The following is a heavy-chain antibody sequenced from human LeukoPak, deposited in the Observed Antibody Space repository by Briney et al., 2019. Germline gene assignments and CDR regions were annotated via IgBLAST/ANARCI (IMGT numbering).Heavy chain of an antibody. V-gene: IGHV3-48*03. Sequence: GGSLRLSCVASGFPFISYEMNWVRQAPGKGLEWLSYISSSGSSIYYADSVKGRFTISRDNAKNSLYLQMNRLRAEDTAVYYCARESYYDFWSGYYTGANYLDHWGQGTLVTVSS. CDR3: ARESYYDFWSGYYTGANYLDH. J-gene: IGHJ4*02. D-gene: IGHD3-3*01. CDR2: ISSSGSSI. CDR1: GFPFISYE.